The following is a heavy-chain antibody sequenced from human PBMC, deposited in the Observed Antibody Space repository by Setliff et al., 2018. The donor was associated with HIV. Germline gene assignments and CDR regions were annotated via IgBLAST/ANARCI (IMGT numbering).Heavy chain of an antibody. Sequence: GGSLRLSCAASGFTFSDYYMSWIRQAPGKGLEWVSYISLNSGNTIYYADSVKGRFTISRDNAKNSLYLQMNSLRAEDTAVYFCAKGPWDEPHAFNIWGQGTVVTVSS. CDR1: GFTFSDYY. V-gene: IGHV3-11*01. D-gene: IGHD1-26*01. CDR3: AKGPWDEPHAFNI. J-gene: IGHJ3*02. CDR2: ISLNSGNTI.